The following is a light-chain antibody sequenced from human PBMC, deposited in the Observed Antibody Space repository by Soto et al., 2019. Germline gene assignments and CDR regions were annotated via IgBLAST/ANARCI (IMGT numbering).Light chain of an antibody. CDR1: QSVSSSY. V-gene: IGKV3-20*01. Sequence: EIVLTQSPGPLSLSPGERATLSRRASQSVSSSYLAWYQQKPGQAPRLLIYGASSRATGIPDRFSGSGSGTDFTLTISRLEPEDFAVYYCQQYGSSRWTFGQGTKVDIK. CDR2: GAS. CDR3: QQYGSSRWT. J-gene: IGKJ1*01.